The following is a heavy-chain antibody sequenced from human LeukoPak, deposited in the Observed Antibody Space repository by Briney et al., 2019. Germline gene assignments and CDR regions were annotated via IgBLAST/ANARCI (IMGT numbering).Heavy chain of an antibody. CDR1: GLTFNNYG. D-gene: IGHD2/OR15-2a*01. J-gene: IGHJ4*02. CDR2: IRYDGSNT. V-gene: IGHV3-30*02. CDR3: AKDGTSYYYIYY. Sequence: GGSLRLSCAASGLTFNNYGMHWVRQAPGKGLEWLAFIRYDGSNTYYADSVKGRFTVSRDDSKNTLYLQMNSLRGDDTAVYYCAKDGTSYYYIYYWGQGTLVTVSS.